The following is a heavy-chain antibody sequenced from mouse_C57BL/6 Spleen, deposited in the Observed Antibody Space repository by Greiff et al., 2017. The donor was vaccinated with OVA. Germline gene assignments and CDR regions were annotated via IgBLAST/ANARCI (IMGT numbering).Heavy chain of an antibody. CDR3: AGGVYYGSSYFDY. J-gene: IGHJ2*01. Sequence: VQLQQSGPELVKPGASVKISCKASGYTFTDYYMNWVKQSHGKSLEWIGDINPNNGGTSYNQKFKGKATLTVDKSSSTAYMELRSLTSEDSAVYYCAGGVYYGSSYFDYWGQGTTLTVSS. CDR2: INPNNGGT. D-gene: IGHD1-1*01. CDR1: GYTFTDYY. V-gene: IGHV1-26*01.